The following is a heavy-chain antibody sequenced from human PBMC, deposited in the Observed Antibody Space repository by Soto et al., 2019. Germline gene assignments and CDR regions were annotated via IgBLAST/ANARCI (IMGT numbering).Heavy chain of an antibody. CDR2: INPSGGST. CDR3: AREGYRSRGYGVESDY. Sequence: QVQLVQSGAEVKKPGASVKVSCKASGYTFTSYDMHWVRQAPGQGLEWMGIINPSGGSTSYAQKCEGRGASTRGTSTSTVDRELSRLRSEETAVYYCAREGYRSRGYGVESDYWGQGTLVTVSS. D-gene: IGHD6-13*01. J-gene: IGHJ4*02. CDR1: GYTFTSYD. V-gene: IGHV1-46*01.